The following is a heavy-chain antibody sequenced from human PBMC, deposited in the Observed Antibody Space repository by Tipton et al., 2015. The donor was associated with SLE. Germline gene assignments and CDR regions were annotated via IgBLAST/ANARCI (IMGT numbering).Heavy chain of an antibody. V-gene: IGHV5-51*01. CDR3: ARQISRVGHVDV. D-gene: IGHD1-26*01. Sequence: VQLVQSGAEVKKPGESLKISCKGSGYMISSNWIGWVRQMPGKGLEWMANMHLDDSQIRYSPSFQGQVTISVDKSFNTAYLQWNSLKASDTAIYYCARQISRVGHVDVWGQGTSVNVSS. CDR2: MHLDDSQI. CDR1: GYMISSNW. J-gene: IGHJ6*02.